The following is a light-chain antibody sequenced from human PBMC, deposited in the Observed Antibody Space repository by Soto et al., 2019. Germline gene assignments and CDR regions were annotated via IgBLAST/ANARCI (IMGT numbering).Light chain of an antibody. CDR2: GAS. CDR1: ESVGSS. V-gene: IGKV3-15*01. Sequence: EIVMTQSPATLSVSPGERATLSCRASESVGSSLAWYQQKPGQAPRLLIYGASTRATGIPARFSGSGSGTEFTLTIRSLQSEDFAVYYCQQYNNWPPLITFGQGTRLEIK. CDR3: QQYNNWPPLIT. J-gene: IGKJ5*01.